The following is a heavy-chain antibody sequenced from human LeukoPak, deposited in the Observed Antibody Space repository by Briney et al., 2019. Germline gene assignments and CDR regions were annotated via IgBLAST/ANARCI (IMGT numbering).Heavy chain of an antibody. D-gene: IGHD3-22*01. CDR1: GDSIHCVYYF. CDR3: ARGSYYDSSGTRPAGMDV. Sequence: PSETLSLTCTVSGDSIHCVYYFWGWIRQPPGKGLEWIGSVYFDGDTSYSPSLKSRVIISVDTSKNQFSLKLSSVTAADTAVYYCARGSYYDSSGTRPAGMDVWGQGTTVTVSS. J-gene: IGHJ6*02. V-gene: IGHV4-39*07. CDR2: VYFDGDT.